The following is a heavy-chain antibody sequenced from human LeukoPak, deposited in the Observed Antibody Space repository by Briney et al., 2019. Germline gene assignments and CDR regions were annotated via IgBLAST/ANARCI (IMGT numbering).Heavy chain of an antibody. Sequence: GGSLRLACAASGLTFISYAMSWVRKAPGKRLGWVSVISSVGDTTYYADSMKDRFSISSDNSKYTLFLHMNSLSAEVTAVYYCAKAAVGTTGNLPDYWGQGTLVTVSS. J-gene: IGHJ4*02. CDR3: AKAAVGTTGNLPDY. CDR1: GLTFISYA. D-gene: IGHD1-1*01. CDR2: ISSVGDTT. V-gene: IGHV3-23*01.